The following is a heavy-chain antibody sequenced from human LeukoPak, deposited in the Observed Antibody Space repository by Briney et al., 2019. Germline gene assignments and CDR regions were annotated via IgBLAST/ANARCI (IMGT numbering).Heavy chain of an antibody. Sequence: SETLSLTCTVSGGSISSSSYYWGWIRQPPGKGLEWIGSIYYSGSTYYNPSLKSRVTISVDTSKNQFSLKLSSVTAADTAVYYCARYGTYYYDSSGSTHAFDIWGQGTMVTVSS. D-gene: IGHD3-22*01. CDR3: ARYGTYYYDSSGSTHAFDI. CDR2: IYYSGST. V-gene: IGHV4-39*01. CDR1: GGSISSSSYY. J-gene: IGHJ3*02.